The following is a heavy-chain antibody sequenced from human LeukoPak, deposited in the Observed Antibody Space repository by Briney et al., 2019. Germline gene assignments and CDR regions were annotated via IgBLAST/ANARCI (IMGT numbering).Heavy chain of an antibody. CDR1: GFTFSSYS. CDR2: ISSSSSYI. V-gene: IGHV3-21*01. J-gene: IGHJ3*02. CDR3: ARERGVAAAGTVDAFDI. D-gene: IGHD6-13*01. Sequence: PGGSLRLSCAASGFTFSSYSMNWVRQAPGKRLEWVSSISSSSSYIYYADSVKGRFTISRDNAKNSLYLQMNSLRAEDTAVYYCARERGVAAAGTVDAFDIWGQGTMVTVSS.